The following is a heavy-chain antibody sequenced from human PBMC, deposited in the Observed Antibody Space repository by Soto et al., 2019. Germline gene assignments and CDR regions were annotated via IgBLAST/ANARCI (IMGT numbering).Heavy chain of an antibody. CDR2: INAGNGNT. CDR3: ARSSQLVYYYYYMDV. Sequence: GASVKVSCKASGYTFTSYAMHWVRQAPGQRLEWMGWINAGNGNTKYSQKFQGRVTITRDTSASTAYMELSSLRSEDTAVYYCARSSQLVYYYYYMDVWGKGTTVTVSS. CDR1: GYTFTSYA. D-gene: IGHD6-13*01. V-gene: IGHV1-3*01. J-gene: IGHJ6*03.